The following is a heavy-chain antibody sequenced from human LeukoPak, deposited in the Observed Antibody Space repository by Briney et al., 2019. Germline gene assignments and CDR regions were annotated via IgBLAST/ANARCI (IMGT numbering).Heavy chain of an antibody. D-gene: IGHD6-6*01. V-gene: IGHV3-11*04. J-gene: IGHJ4*02. CDR1: GFIFSDYY. CDR3: ARDARSYSFNY. Sequence: SGGSLRLSCAASGFIFSDYYMSWMRQAPGKGLEWVSYISSSGNTINYADSVKGRFTISRDNARNSLYLQMNSLRAEVTAVYYCARDARSYSFNYWGQGTLVTVSS. CDR2: ISSSGNTI.